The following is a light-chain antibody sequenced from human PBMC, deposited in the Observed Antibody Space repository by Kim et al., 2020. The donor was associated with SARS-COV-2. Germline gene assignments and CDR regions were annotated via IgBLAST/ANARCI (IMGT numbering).Light chain of an antibody. CDR2: TDR. V-gene: IGLV3-9*01. J-gene: IGLJ3*02. Sequence: SYELTQPLSVSVALGQTARITCGGDKIGSKNVHWYQQKAGQAPVLVIYTDRKRPSGIPERFSGSNSERTATLTNSGAQAGDEAAYYCQAWDSSIEVFGGG. CDR3: QAWDSSIEV. CDR1: KIGSKN.